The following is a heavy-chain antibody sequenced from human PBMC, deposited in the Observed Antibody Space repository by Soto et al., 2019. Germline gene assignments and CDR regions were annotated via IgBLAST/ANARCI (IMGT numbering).Heavy chain of an antibody. CDR3: ARTPSP. J-gene: IGHJ5*02. V-gene: IGHV4-30-2*01. CDR2: IYHSGST. CDR1: GGSISSGGYS. Sequence: QLQLQESGSGLVKPSQTLSLTCAVSGGSISSGGYSWSWIRQPPGKGLEWIGYIYHSGSTYYNPSLKRRVPISGSRSKNQFSPKPSSVDGADTARYFCARTPSPWGQGTLVTVSS.